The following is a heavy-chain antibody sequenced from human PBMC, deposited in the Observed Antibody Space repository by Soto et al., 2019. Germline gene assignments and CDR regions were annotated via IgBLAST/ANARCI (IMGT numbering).Heavy chain of an antibody. V-gene: IGHV1-69*01. D-gene: IGHD2-15*01. CDR1: GGTFSSYA. CDR2: IIPIFGTA. J-gene: IGHJ6*02. Sequence: QVQLVQSGAEVKKPGSSVKVSCKASGGTFSSYAISWVRQAPGQGLGWMGGIIPIFGTANYAQKFQGRVTITADESTSTAYMELSRLRSEDTAVYYCARDLGRRLLRGDRYYYGMDVWGQGTTVTVSS. CDR3: ARDLGRRLLRGDRYYYGMDV.